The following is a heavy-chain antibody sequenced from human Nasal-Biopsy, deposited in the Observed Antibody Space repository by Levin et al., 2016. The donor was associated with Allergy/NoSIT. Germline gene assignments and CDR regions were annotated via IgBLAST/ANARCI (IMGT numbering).Heavy chain of an antibody. D-gene: IGHD2-2*01. J-gene: IGHJ5*02. V-gene: IGHV4-38-2*01. CDR1: GDSVSSDYY. CDR3: ARHIYFYDSTNYVIDT. Sequence: SETLSLTCAVSGDSVSSDYYWGFIRQPPGKGLEWIGSVYHSGSTDYNPSLKNRVSMSIDTSKNQFSLALTSVSAADTAVYYCARHIYFYDSTNYVIDTWGQGTLVTVSS. CDR2: VYHSGST.